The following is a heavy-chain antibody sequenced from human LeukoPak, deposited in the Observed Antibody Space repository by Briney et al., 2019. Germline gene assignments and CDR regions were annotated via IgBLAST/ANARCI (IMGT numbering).Heavy chain of an antibody. J-gene: IGHJ4*02. CDR3: ARGSSRTGTDFDY. D-gene: IGHD7-27*01. CDR2: INPNSGDT. Sequence: ASVKVSCKASGYTFTSYYMHWVRQAPGQGLEWMGRINPNSGDTNYAQKFQDRVTMTRDTSISTAYMEMSRLTSDDTAVYYCARGSSRTGTDFDYWGQGTLVTVSS. V-gene: IGHV1-2*06. CDR1: GYTFTSYY.